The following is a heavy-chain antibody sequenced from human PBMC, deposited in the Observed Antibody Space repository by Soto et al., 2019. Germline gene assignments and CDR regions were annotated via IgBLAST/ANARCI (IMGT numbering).Heavy chain of an antibody. Sequence: SETLSLTCTVSGGSISSGDYYWSWIRQPPGKGLEWIGYIYYSGSTYYNPSLKSRVTISVDTSKNQFSLKLSSVTAADTAVYYCARGKAGRGFHLWFDPWGQGTLVTVSS. J-gene: IGHJ5*02. D-gene: IGHD5-12*01. CDR1: GGSISSGDYY. CDR2: IYYSGST. V-gene: IGHV4-30-4*01. CDR3: ARGKAGRGFHLWFDP.